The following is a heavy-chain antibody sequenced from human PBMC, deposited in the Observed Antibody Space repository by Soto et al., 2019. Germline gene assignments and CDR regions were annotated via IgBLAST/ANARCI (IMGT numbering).Heavy chain of an antibody. Sequence: GFSVKVSCKASGGTFSSYAISWVRQAPGQGLEWMGGIIPIFGTANYAQKFQGRVTITADESTSTAYMELSSLRSEDTAVYYCARVGYCSSTSCYMYYYYGMDVWGQGTTVTVSS. V-gene: IGHV1-69*13. D-gene: IGHD2-2*02. CDR2: IIPIFGTA. CDR1: GGTFSSYA. CDR3: ARVGYCSSTSCYMYYYYGMDV. J-gene: IGHJ6*02.